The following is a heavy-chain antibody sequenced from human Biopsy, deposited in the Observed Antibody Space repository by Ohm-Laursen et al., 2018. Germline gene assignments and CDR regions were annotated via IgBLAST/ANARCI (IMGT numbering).Heavy chain of an antibody. D-gene: IGHD4-23*01. CDR1: GFTFSDYY. V-gene: IGHV3-11*01. CDR2: ISRSGSII. J-gene: IGHJ6*02. CDR3: ARDWGGDYGGNIDYYYFYGMDV. Sequence: SLRLSCAAPGFTFSDYYMSWVRQAPGQGLEWLSYISRSGSIIDYADSVKGRFTISRDNAQNTLYLQMNSLRADDTAVYYCARDWGGDYGGNIDYYYFYGMDVWGQGTTVTVSS.